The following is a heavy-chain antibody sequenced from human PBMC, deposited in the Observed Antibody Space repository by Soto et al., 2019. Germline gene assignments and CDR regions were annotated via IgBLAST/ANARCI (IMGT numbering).Heavy chain of an antibody. Sequence: QVQLVQSGAEVKKPGSSVRVSCKTSGDSFSKYTVNWVRQAPRQGLEWMGGFIPRFGTTNFAPTLQGRVTITADQSMYTVYMELSSLRSEDTALYYCARVRGLYNSPRSQLVSWGQGTLVTVSS. CDR1: GDSFSKYT. D-gene: IGHD1-1*01. V-gene: IGHV1-69*01. J-gene: IGHJ4*02. CDR2: FIPRFGTT. CDR3: ARVRGLYNSPRSQLVS.